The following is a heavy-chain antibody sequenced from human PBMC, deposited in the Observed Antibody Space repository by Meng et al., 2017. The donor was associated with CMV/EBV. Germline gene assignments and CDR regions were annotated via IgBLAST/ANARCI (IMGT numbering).Heavy chain of an antibody. D-gene: IGHD6-19*01. CDR2: INPNSGST. CDR3: AVAVAPRGDAFDI. CDR1: GYTFTGYY. V-gene: IGHV1-2*02. Sequence: ASVKVSCKASGYTFTGYYMHWVRQAPGQGLEWMGWINPNSGSTNYAQKFQGRVTMTRDTSISTAYMELSRLRSDDTAVYYCAVAVAPRGDAFDIWGQGTMVTVSS. J-gene: IGHJ3*02.